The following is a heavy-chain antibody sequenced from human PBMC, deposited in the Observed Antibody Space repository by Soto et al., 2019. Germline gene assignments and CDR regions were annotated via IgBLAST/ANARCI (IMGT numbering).Heavy chain of an antibody. Sequence: ASVKVSCKASGYTFTNYPMHWVRQAPGQGPEWLGWISTGNGKTKWSQKFQGRVTITWDTSATTTYMELSSLRSEDTAVYYCGRERGSSSWLCDAFDIWGQGTMVTVSS. CDR3: GRERGSSSWLCDAFDI. D-gene: IGHD6-13*01. CDR1: GYTFTNYP. J-gene: IGHJ3*02. V-gene: IGHV1-3*04. CDR2: ISTGNGKT.